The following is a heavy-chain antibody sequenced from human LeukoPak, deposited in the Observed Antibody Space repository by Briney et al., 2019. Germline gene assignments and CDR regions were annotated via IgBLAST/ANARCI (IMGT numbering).Heavy chain of an antibody. Sequence: SETLALTCAVYGGSFSGYYWSWIRQPPGKGLEWIGEINHSGSTNYNPSLKSRVTISVDTPKNQFSLQLSSVTAADTAVYYCARGWAGRPGYFDYWGQGTLVTVSS. D-gene: IGHD1-26*01. J-gene: IGHJ4*02. CDR2: INHSGST. V-gene: IGHV4-34*01. CDR1: GGSFSGYY. CDR3: ARGWAGRPGYFDY.